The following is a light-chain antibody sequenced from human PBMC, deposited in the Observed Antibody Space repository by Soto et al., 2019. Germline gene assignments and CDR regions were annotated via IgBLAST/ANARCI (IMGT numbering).Light chain of an antibody. CDR2: QAS. Sequence: IQMTQSPSSLSAYVEDSLTLTCRASQSIRNWLAWYQQKPGKAPKLLIHQASTLQSGVPSRFSGSGSGTEFTLNISSLQPDDFATYYCQQYENYWTFGQGTKVDI. V-gene: IGKV1-5*03. J-gene: IGKJ1*01. CDR3: QQYENYWT. CDR1: QSIRNW.